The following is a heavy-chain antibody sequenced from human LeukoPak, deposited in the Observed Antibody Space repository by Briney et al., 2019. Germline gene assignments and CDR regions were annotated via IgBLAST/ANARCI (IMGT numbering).Heavy chain of an antibody. CDR1: GDSISSSSSY. CDR3: ARGPYSYDSSGAFDI. J-gene: IGHJ3*02. CDR2: IYYSGST. V-gene: IGHV4-39*01. Sequence: PSETLSLTCTVSGDSISSSSSYWGWLRQPPGEGLEWIGSIYYSGSTYYNTSLKSRVTISVDTSKNQFSLRLNSVTAADTAVYFCARGPYSYDSSGAFDIWGQGTMVTVSS. D-gene: IGHD3-22*01.